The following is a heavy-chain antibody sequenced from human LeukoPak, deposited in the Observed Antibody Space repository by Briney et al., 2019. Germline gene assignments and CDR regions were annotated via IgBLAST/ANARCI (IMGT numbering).Heavy chain of an antibody. Sequence: KPSETLSLTCAVYGGSSSGYYWSWIRQPPGKGLEWIGEINHSGSTNYNPSLKSRVTISVDTSKNQFSLKLSSVTAADTAVYYCARGPAGLAYWGQGTLVTVSS. CDR3: ARGPAGLAY. V-gene: IGHV4-34*01. CDR2: INHSGST. D-gene: IGHD6-19*01. J-gene: IGHJ4*02. CDR1: GGSSSGYY.